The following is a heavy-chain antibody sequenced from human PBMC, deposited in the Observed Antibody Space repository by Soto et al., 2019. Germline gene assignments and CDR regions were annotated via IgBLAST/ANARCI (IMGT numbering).Heavy chain of an antibody. J-gene: IGHJ4*02. CDR2: INSDGSNT. CDR1: GFTFSSHW. D-gene: IGHD4-4*01. Sequence: EVQLVESGGGLVQPGGSLRLSCAASGFTFSSHWMHWVRQAPGKGLVWFSRINSDGSNTGYADSVKGRFTISRDNAKNTLYLQMNSLRAEDTAVYYCVRDYTVWGQGTLVTVSS. CDR3: VRDYTV. V-gene: IGHV3-74*01.